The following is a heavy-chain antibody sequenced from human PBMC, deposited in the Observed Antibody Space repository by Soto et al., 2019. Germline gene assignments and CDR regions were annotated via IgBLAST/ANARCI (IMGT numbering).Heavy chain of an antibody. CDR2: INHSENT. D-gene: IGHD5-12*01. CDR1: GYSISSGYH. CDR3: AGRYSTTHRSFDY. V-gene: IGHV4-38-2*01. Sequence: PXETLSLTCAVSGYSISSGYHWGCIRQPPVKGLEWIGIINHSENTYYNPSLKSRVTMSVDTSKNQFSLNLSSVTAADTAIYYCAGRYSTTHRSFDYWGQGALVTVSS. J-gene: IGHJ4*02.